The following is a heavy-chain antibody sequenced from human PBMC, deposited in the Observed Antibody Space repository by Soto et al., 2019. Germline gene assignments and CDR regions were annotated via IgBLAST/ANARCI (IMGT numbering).Heavy chain of an antibody. D-gene: IGHD1-1*01. J-gene: IGHJ6*03. CDR3: AGPGRPYYYFDYMDV. CDR2: ISYTGST. CDR1: GGSISSSNTY. Sequence: QLQLQESGPGLVKPSATLSLTCTVSGGSISSSNTYWGWIRQPPGKGLEWIGTISYTGSTHYNPYLKSRVSISVDTSNNQFSLKLSSVSAADTAVYYCAGPGRPYYYFDYMDVWGKGTTVTVSS. V-gene: IGHV4-39*01.